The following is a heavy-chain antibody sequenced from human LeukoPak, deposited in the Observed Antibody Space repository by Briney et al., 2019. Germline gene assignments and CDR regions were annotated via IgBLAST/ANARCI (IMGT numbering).Heavy chain of an antibody. Sequence: SETLSLTCTVSGGSINDYYWTWIRQAPGKGLEWLGYISNSGTTDYNPSLKSRVTMSVDTSKNEFSLKVTSVTAADTAMYYCARVVRGAVTSNCFDPWGQETLVTVSS. CDR1: GGSINDYY. J-gene: IGHJ5*02. V-gene: IGHV4-59*01. CDR2: ISNSGTT. D-gene: IGHD4-17*01. CDR3: ARVVRGAVTSNCFDP.